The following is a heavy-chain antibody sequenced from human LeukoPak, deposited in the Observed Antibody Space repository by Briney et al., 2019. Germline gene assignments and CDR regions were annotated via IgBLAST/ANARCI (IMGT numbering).Heavy chain of an antibody. CDR2: IYPGDSDT. J-gene: IGHJ4*02. CDR1: GYTSDNYW. V-gene: IGHV5-51*01. Sequence: GESLKISCKASGYTSDNYWIAWVRQTPGKGLEWMGIIYPGDSDTRYSPSFQGHVTISVDKSINTAYLQWGSLKTSDIGIYYCARPSSNGGFDYWGRGTLVAVSS. CDR3: ARPSSNGGFDY. D-gene: IGHD3-10*01.